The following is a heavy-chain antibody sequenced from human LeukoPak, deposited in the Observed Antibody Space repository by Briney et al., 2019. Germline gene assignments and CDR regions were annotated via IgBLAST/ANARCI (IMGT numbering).Heavy chain of an antibody. V-gene: IGHV3-74*01. J-gene: IGHJ5*02. CDR1: GFTFSSYW. D-gene: IGHD6-19*01. CDR2: INNGGSTT. CDR3: AGLKSVPGSEGS. Sequence: PGGSLRLSCAASGFTFSSYWMHWIRQGPGKGLVWVSRINNGGSTTDYADSVKGRFTISRDNAKNTLYLQMNSLRAEDTAVYYCAGLKSVPGSEGSWGQGTLVTVSS.